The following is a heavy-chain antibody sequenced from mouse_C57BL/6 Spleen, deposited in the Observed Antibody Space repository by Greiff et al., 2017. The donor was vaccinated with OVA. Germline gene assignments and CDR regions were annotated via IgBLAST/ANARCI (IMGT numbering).Heavy chain of an antibody. CDR3: ARHFLWYFDV. J-gene: IGHJ1*03. CDR2: ISSGGST. CDR1: GFSLTSYG. Sequence: VQLQQSGPGLVQPSQSLSITCTVSGFSLTSYGVHWVRQSPGKGLEWLGVISSGGSTDYNAAFISRLSISKDNSKSQVFFKMNSLQSDDTAIYYCARHFLWYFDVWSTGTTVTVSS. V-gene: IGHV2-2*01.